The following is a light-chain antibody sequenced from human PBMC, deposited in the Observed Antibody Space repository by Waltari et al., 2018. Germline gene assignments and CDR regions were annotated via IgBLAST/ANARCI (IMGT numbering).Light chain of an antibody. CDR2: KAS. J-gene: IGKJ4*01. Sequence: DIQMTQSPSTLSAFVGDRVTITCRTSQSVDTWVAWYQQKPGKAPKLLISKASNLRRGVPSRFSGSGFGTEFTLTISSLQPDDVATYYCQHYVSYSVAFGGGTKVELK. CDR3: QHYVSYSVA. CDR1: QSVDTW. V-gene: IGKV1-5*03.